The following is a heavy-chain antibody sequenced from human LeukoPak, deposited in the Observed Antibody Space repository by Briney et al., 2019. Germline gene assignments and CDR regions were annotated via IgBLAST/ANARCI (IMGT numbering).Heavy chain of an antibody. CDR2: ISGSGGST. CDR3: AKTLGSGWYYFDY. Sequence: PSETLSLTCTVSGGSISSYYWSWIRQPPGKGLEWVSGISGSGGSTDYADSVKGRFTISRDNSKNTLYLQMNSLRAEDTAVYYCAKTLGSGWYYFDYWGQGTLVTVSS. D-gene: IGHD6-19*01. J-gene: IGHJ4*02. V-gene: IGHV3-23*01. CDR1: GGSISSYY.